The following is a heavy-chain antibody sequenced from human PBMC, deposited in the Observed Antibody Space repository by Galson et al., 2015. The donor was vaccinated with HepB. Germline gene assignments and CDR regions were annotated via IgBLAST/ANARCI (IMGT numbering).Heavy chain of an antibody. V-gene: IGHV1-46*03. Sequence: SVKVSCKASGYTFTSYYMHWVRQAPGQGLEWMGIINPSGGSTSYAQKFQGRVTMTRDTSTSTVYMELSSLRSEDTAVYYCARGAGWLTHNQFFDAFDIWGQGTMVTVSS. CDR3: ARGAGWLTHNQFFDAFDI. CDR1: GYTFTSYY. D-gene: IGHD3-9*01. CDR2: INPSGGST. J-gene: IGHJ3*02.